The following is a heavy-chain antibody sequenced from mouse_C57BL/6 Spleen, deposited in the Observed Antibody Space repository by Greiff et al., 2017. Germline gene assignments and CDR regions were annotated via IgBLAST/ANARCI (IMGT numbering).Heavy chain of an antibody. CDR3: ARGKLGYYCGSGFAY. V-gene: IGHV1-53*01. CDR1: GYTFTSYW. J-gene: IGHJ3*01. Sequence: QVQLQQPGTELVKPGASVKLSCKASGYTFTSYWMHWVKQRPGQGLEWIGNINPSNGGTNYNEKVKSKATLTVDKSYSTAYMQLSSLTSEDSAVYYCARGKLGYYCGSGFAYWGQGTLVTVSA. CDR2: INPSNGGT. D-gene: IGHD1-1*01.